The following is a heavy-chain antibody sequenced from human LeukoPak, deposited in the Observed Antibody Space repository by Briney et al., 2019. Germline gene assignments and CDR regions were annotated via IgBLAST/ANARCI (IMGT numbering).Heavy chain of an antibody. CDR1: GFTFSSYG. CDR2: IWYDGSNK. CDR3: ARIEMGIAAAVLWAVDY. D-gene: IGHD6-13*01. Sequence: PGRSLRLSCAASGFTFSSYGMHWVRQAPGKGLEWVAVIWYDGSNKYYADSVKGRFTISRDNSKNTLYLQMNSLRAEGTAVYYCARIEMGIAAAVLWAVDYWGQGTLVTVSS. J-gene: IGHJ4*02. V-gene: IGHV3-33*01.